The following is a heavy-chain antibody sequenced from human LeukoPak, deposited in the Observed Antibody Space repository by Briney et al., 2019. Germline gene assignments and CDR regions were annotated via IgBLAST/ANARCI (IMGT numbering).Heavy chain of an antibody. J-gene: IGHJ5*02. V-gene: IGHV3-7*01. CDR1: GFTSSSYW. Sequence: PGGSLRLSCAASGFTSSSYWMSWVRQAPGKGLEWVANIKQDGGEKYYVDSVKGRFTISRDNAKNSVYLQMNSLRAQDTAVYYCAKDPLRYSGSYNWFDPWGQGTLVTVSS. CDR2: IKQDGGEK. D-gene: IGHD1-26*01. CDR3: AKDPLRYSGSYNWFDP.